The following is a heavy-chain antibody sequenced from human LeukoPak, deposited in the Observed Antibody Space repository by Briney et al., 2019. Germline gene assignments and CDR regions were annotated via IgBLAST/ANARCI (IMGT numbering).Heavy chain of an antibody. CDR2: IWYDGSNK. Sequence: GGSLRLSCAASGFTFSSYGMHWVRQAPGKGLEWVAVIWYDGSNKYYADSVKGRFTISRDNSKNTLCLQMNSLRAEDTAVYYCARGLGRGQPPRDPDDFDYWGQGTLVTVSS. CDR1: GFTFSSYG. J-gene: IGHJ4*02. CDR3: ARGLGRGQPPRDPDDFDY. D-gene: IGHD1-14*01. V-gene: IGHV3-33*01.